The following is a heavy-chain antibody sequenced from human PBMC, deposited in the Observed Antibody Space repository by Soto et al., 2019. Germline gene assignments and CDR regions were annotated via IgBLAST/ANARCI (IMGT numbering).Heavy chain of an antibody. D-gene: IGHD4-17*01. CDR3: ARKGSGDYALDY. CDR1: GFSLSTGGVG. CDR2: IYWDDVK. J-gene: IGHJ4*02. V-gene: IGHV2-5*02. Sequence: QITLKESGPTLVKPTQTLTLTCTLSGFSLSTGGVGVGWIRQSPGKALEWLAVIYWDDVKHYSPSLERRLTITKDPSESEVVLTMTNMAPVDTATYYCARKGSGDYALDYWGQGILVTVSS.